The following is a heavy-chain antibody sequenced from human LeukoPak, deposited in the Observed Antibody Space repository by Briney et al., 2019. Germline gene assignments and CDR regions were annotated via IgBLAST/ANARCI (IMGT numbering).Heavy chain of an antibody. D-gene: IGHD6-6*01. J-gene: IGHJ4*02. CDR1: GGSISSSSYY. V-gene: IGHV4-39*07. Sequence: SETLSLTCTVYGGSISSSSYYWGWIRQPPGKGLEWIGSIYYSGSTYYNPSLKSRVSISEDTSKNQFSLKLSSVTAADTAVYYCAREDYSSSTLSRFDYWGQGIMVTVSS. CDR3: AREDYSSSTLSRFDY. CDR2: IYYSGST.